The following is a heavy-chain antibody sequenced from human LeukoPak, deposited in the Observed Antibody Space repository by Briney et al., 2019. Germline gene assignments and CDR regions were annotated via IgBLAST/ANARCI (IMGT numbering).Heavy chain of an antibody. CDR1: GGSFSGYY. Sequence: PSETLSLTCAVYGGSFSGYYWSWIRQPPGKGLEWIGEINHSGSTNYNPFLKGRVTISVDTSKNQFSLKLSSVTAADTAVYYCARGSSSWFSAIKGWFDPWGQGTLVTVSS. V-gene: IGHV4-34*01. CDR2: INHSGST. CDR3: ARGSSSWFSAIKGWFDP. D-gene: IGHD6-13*01. J-gene: IGHJ5*02.